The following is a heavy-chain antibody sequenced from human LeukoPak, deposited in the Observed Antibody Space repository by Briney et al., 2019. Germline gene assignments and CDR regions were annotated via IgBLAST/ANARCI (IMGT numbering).Heavy chain of an antibody. CDR1: GFTFSSSW. Sequence: GGSLRLSCADSGFTFSSSWMTWVRQAPGKGLEWVANINQDGSVKHYVDSMKGRLTISRDNAKNSLFLQMNSLRAEDTAVYFCASGDAFNYWGQGTLVTVSS. CDR2: INQDGSVK. D-gene: IGHD4-17*01. CDR3: ASGDAFNY. J-gene: IGHJ4*02. V-gene: IGHV3-7*01.